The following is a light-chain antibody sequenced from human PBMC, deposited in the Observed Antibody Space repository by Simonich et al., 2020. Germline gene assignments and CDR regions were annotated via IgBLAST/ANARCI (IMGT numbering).Light chain of an antibody. V-gene: IGLV6-57*03. CDR3: QSYDSSSWV. CDR1: SGSIASNY. CDR2: EDN. Sequence: NFMLTQPPSVSDSPGKTVTISCTRSSGSIASNYVQWYQQRPGSAPTTVIYEDNQRPSGVPDRFSGSIDSSSNSASLTISGLKTEDEADYYCQSYDSSSWVFGGGTKLTVL. J-gene: IGLJ3*02.